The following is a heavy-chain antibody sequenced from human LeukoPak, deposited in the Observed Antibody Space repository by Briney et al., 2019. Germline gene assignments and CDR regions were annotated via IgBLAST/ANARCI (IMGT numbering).Heavy chain of an antibody. V-gene: IGHV1-18*01. CDR2: ISAYNGNT. J-gene: IGHJ3*02. Sequence: ASVKVSCEASGYTFTSYGISWVRQAPGQGLEWMGWISAYNGNTNYAQKLQGRVTMTTDTSTSTAYMEPRSLRSDDTAVYYCARDRLVVATIGLSAFDIWGQGTMVTVSS. CDR3: ARDRLVVATIGLSAFDI. CDR1: GYTFTSYG. D-gene: IGHD5-12*01.